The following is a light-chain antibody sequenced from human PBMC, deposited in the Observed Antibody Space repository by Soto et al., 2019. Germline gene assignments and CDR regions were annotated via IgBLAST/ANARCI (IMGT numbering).Light chain of an antibody. Sequence: QSALTQPASVSGSPGQSITISCTGTSSDVGGYNFVSWYQQHPGKAPRLMIFEVNNRPSGVSDRFSGSKSGNTASLTISGLXXXXXXDYYCSSYTFSSTLVVFGGGTKLTV. J-gene: IGLJ3*02. CDR2: EVN. CDR3: SSYTFSSTLVV. V-gene: IGLV2-14*01. CDR1: SSDVGGYNF.